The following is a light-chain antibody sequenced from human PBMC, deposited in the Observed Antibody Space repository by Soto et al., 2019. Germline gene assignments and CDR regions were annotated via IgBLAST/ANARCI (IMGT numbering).Light chain of an antibody. J-gene: IGKJ1*01. Sequence: IQMTQSPSTLSASVGDRVTITCRASQSIGGSLAWYQQKPGKAPNFLIYKASSLQSGVPSRFSGSVSGTEFTLTISSLQPDDFAIYYCQQHESYPWTFGQGTKVEIK. CDR3: QQHESYPWT. CDR2: KAS. V-gene: IGKV1-5*03. CDR1: QSIGGS.